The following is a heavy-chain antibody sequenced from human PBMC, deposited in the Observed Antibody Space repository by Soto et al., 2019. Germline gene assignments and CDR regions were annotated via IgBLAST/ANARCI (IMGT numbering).Heavy chain of an antibody. CDR1: GFKLSGYA. CDR3: AKNGGKPIVGATTHFDY. D-gene: IGHD1-26*01. CDR2: ISGSGGST. J-gene: IGHJ4*02. Sequence: GRSLKLSAAASGFKLSGYAMSWVRQAPGKALEWVSAISGSGGSTYYADSVKGRFTISRDNSKNTLYLQMNSLRAEDTAVYYCAKNGGKPIVGATTHFDYWGQGTLVTVSS. V-gene: IGHV3-23*01.